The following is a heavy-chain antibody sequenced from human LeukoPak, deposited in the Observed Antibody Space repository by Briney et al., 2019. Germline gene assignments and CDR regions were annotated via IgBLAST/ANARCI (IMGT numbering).Heavy chain of an antibody. CDR3: VKRGNDYYDSSGNFDFDF. CDR2: IIIIGGST. J-gene: IGHJ4*02. Sequence: VGSLRLSCSASGFIFNKYAMYCVCQTPGKRREYVSDIIIIGGSTYYADSVKGRFTISRDNSKNTLYLQMRSLRAEDTAVFYCVKRGNDYYDSSGNFDFDFWGQGTLVTVSS. V-gene: IGHV3-64D*06. D-gene: IGHD3-22*01. CDR1: GFIFNKYA.